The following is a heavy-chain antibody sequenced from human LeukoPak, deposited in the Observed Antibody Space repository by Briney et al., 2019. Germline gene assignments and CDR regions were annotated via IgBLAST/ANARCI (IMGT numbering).Heavy chain of an antibody. D-gene: IGHD2-2*02. J-gene: IGHJ5*02. Sequence: ASVKVSCKASGYTFTSYGISWVRQAPGQGLEWMGWIGAYNGNTNYAQKLQGRVTMTTDTSTSTAYMELRSLRSDDTAVYYCASIPDCSSTSCHTGWFDPWGQGTLVTVSS. CDR3: ASIPDCSSTSCHTGWFDP. V-gene: IGHV1-18*01. CDR2: IGAYNGNT. CDR1: GYTFTSYG.